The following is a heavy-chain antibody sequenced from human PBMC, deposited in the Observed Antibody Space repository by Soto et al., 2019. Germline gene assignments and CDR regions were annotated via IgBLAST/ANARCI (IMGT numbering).Heavy chain of an antibody. CDR3: ARTTEYYYYYGMDV. Sequence: QVQLQESGTGLVKPSQTLSLTCTVSGGSISSGDYYWSWIRQPPGKGLEWIGYIYYSGSNYYNPSLKSRVTISVDTSKNQFSLKLSSVTAADTAVYYCARTTEYYYYYGMDVWGQGTTVTVSS. CDR2: IYYSGSN. V-gene: IGHV4-30-4*01. J-gene: IGHJ6*02. D-gene: IGHD1-1*01. CDR1: GGSISSGDYY.